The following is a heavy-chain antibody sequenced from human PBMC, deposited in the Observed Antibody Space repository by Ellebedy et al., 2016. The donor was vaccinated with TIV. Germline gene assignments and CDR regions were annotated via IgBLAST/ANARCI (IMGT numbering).Heavy chain of an antibody. CDR1: GFTFSSYA. CDR3: AKFLGFCSGATCVIDH. V-gene: IGHV3-23*01. J-gene: IGHJ4*02. D-gene: IGHD2-15*01. CDR2: IKGNGGHT. Sequence: GESLKISCAASGFTFSSYAMSWVRQAPGKGLEWVAAIKGNGGHTHYADSVKGRFTISRDNAKNTLYLQMNRLRAEDTSVYYCAKFLGFCSGATCVIDHWGQGTLVTVSS.